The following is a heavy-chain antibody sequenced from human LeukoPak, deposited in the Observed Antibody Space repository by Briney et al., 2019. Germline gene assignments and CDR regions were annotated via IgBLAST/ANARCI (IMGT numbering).Heavy chain of an antibody. CDR3: AGLVVPYYYYYYGMDV. CDR1: GFTFSSYA. J-gene: IGHJ6*02. D-gene: IGHD3-22*01. V-gene: IGHV3-30-3*01. CDR2: ISYDGSNK. Sequence: PGGSLRLSCAASGFTFSSYAMHWVRQAPGKGLEWVAVISYDGSNKYYADSVKGRFTVSSDNSKNTLYLQMNSLRAEGTAVYDCAGLVVPYYYYYYGMDVWGQGTTVTVSS.